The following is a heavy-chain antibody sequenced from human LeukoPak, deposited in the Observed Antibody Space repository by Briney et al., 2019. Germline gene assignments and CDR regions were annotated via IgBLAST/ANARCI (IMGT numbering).Heavy chain of an antibody. CDR1: GGSINSSSYY. V-gene: IGHV4-39*01. D-gene: IGHD2-8*01. Sequence: SETLSLTCTVSGGSINSSSYYWGWIRQPPEKGLEWIGSIYYSGSTYYDPSLKSRVTISVDTSKNQFSLKLASVTAADTAVYYCASKPKGFCTNGVCYSVFDYWGQGTLVTVSS. CDR2: IYYSGST. J-gene: IGHJ4*02. CDR3: ASKPKGFCTNGVCYSVFDY.